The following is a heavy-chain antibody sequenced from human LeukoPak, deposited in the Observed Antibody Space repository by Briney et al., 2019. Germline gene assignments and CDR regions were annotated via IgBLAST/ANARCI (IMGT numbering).Heavy chain of an antibody. D-gene: IGHD3-10*01. CDR3: ARHASSMVRGLMYFDY. CDR2: LYYSGST. J-gene: IGHJ4*02. Sequence: SETLSLTCAVYGGSFSGYYWSWIRQPPGEGLEWIGSLYYSGSTYYNASLKSRVTISVDTYKNQFSLKLNSVTAADTAVYYCARHASSMVRGLMYFDYWGQGTLVTVSS. V-gene: IGHV4-34*01. CDR1: GGSFSGYY.